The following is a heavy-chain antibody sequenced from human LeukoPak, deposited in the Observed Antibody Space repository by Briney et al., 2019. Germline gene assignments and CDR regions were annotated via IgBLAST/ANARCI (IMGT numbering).Heavy chain of an antibody. J-gene: IGHJ3*02. CDR1: GGSISSYY. CDR3: ARHMAPITKLRSSGPRRAFDI. D-gene: IGHD6-25*01. V-gene: IGHV4-4*07. CDR2: IYTSGST. Sequence: SETLSLTCTVSGGSISSYYWSWIRQPAGKGLEWIGRIYTSGSTNYNPSLKSRVTMSVDTSKNQFSLKLSSVTAADTAVYYCARHMAPITKLRSSGPRRAFDIWGQGTMVTVSS.